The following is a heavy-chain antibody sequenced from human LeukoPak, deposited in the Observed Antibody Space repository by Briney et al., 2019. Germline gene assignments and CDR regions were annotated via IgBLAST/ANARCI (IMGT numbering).Heavy chain of an antibody. D-gene: IGHD3-10*01. CDR1: GYTFTSNY. CDR2: IDPNNGAT. CDR3: ARDLKDDGFGAEGSLDF. J-gene: IGHJ4*02. V-gene: IGHV1-2*02. Sequence: EASVKVSCKPLGYTFTSNYVIWVRQAPGQGPEWVGWIDPNNGATYYAQQFQGRVTMARDTSSTTVYMELDSLTSDDTAVYYCARDLKDDGFGAEGSLDFWGQGTLVTVSS.